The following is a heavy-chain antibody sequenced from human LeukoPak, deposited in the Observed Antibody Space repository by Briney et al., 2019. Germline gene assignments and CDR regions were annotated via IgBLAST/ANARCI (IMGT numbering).Heavy chain of an antibody. CDR2: INHSGST. D-gene: IGHD2-21*02. CDR3: ARARCGGDCYPNWFDP. V-gene: IGHV4-34*01. CDR1: GDSISSYY. J-gene: IGHJ5*02. Sequence: SETLSLTCTVSGDSISSYYWSWIRQPPGKGLEWIGEINHSGSTNYNPSLKSRVTISVDTSKNQFSLKLSYVTAADTAIYYCARARCGGDCYPNWFDPWGQGTLVTVSS.